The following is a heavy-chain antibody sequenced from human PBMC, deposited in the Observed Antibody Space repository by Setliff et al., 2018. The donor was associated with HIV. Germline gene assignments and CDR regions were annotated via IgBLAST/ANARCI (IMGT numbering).Heavy chain of an antibody. V-gene: IGHV4-39*07. CDR1: GGSFIGSSFQ. J-gene: IGHJ4*02. CDR3: ARGPPFAY. Sequence: SETLSLTCTVSGGSFIGSSFQSTWIRQTPGKGLEWIADIAYSGTTMYTNYNPSLESRVIVSEDTSRDQFFLKLTFVTADDTAIYYCARGPPFAYWGQGLLVTVSS. CDR2: IAYSGTTMYT.